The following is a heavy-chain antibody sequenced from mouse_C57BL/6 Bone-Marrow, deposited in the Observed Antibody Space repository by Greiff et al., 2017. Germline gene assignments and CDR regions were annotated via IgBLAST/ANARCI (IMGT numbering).Heavy chain of an antibody. J-gene: IGHJ1*03. D-gene: IGHD1-1*01. CDR2: IWSGGST. CDR3: ARLGGYYGSSLYFDV. CDR1: GFSLTSSG. V-gene: IGHV2-2*01. Sequence: QVQLQQSGPGLVQPSQSLSITCTVSGFSLTSSGVHWVRPSPGTGLEWLGVIWSGGSTDYTAAFISRLSISKDNSKSQVFFKMNSLQADDTAIYYCARLGGYYGSSLYFDVWGTGTTVTVSS.